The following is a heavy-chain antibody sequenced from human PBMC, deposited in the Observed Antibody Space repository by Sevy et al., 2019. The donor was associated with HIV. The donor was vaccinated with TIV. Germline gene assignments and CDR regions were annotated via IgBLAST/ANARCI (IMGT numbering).Heavy chain of an antibody. J-gene: IGHJ5*02. CDR3: ASVAVGVVVPAAMRVSGGWFDP. CDR1: GFTFSSYA. D-gene: IGHD2-2*01. Sequence: GGSLRLSCAASGFTFSSYAMHWVRQAPGKGLEWVAVISYDGSNKYYADSVKRRFTISRDNSKNTLYLQMNSLRAEDTAVYYCASVAVGVVVPAAMRVSGGWFDPWGQGTLVTVSS. V-gene: IGHV3-30-3*01. CDR2: ISYDGSNK.